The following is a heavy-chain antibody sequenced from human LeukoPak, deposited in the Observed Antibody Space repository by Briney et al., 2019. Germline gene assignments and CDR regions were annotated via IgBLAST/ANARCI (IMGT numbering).Heavy chain of an antibody. Sequence: GGSLRLSCAASGFTFSISWMSWVRQAPGRGREWVANIKQDGSEKYYVDSVKGRFTISRDNAKNSLYLQMNSLRAEDTAVYYCARSGWWMATNFDYWGQGTLVTVSS. V-gene: IGHV3-7*01. J-gene: IGHJ4*02. CDR1: GFTFSISW. CDR2: IKQDGSEK. D-gene: IGHD5-24*01. CDR3: ARSGWWMATNFDY.